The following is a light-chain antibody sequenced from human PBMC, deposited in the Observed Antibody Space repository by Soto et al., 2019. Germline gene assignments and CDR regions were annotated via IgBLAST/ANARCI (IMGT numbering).Light chain of an antibody. J-gene: IGKJ2*02. Sequence: DIQMTQSPSTLSASVGDRVTITCRASQSISSWLAWYQQKPGKAPKLLSYDASSLESGVPSRFSGSGSGTEFTLTISSLQPDDFATYYCQQYNSYPWTFGQGTKLEIK. CDR1: QSISSW. V-gene: IGKV1-5*01. CDR2: DAS. CDR3: QQYNSYPWT.